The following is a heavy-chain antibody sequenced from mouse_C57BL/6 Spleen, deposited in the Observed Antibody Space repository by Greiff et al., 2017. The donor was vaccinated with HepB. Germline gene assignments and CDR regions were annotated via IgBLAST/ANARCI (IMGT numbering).Heavy chain of an antibody. CDR1: GYTFTSYW. CDR2: IYPGSGST. CDR3: ARWLDYYGSSPFAY. J-gene: IGHJ3*01. V-gene: IGHV1-55*01. Sequence: VKLQQPGAELVKPGASVKMSCKASGYTFTSYWITWVKQRPGQGLEWIGDIYPGSGSTNYNEKSKSKATLTVDTSSSTAYMQLSSLTSEDSAVYYCARWLDYYGSSPFAYWGQGTLVTVSA. D-gene: IGHD1-1*01.